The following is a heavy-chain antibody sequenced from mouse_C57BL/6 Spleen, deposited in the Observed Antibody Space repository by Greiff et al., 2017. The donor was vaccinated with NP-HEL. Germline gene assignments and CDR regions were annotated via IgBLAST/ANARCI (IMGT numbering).Heavy chain of an antibody. D-gene: IGHD1-2*01. CDR2: ISNGGGST. V-gene: IGHV5-12*01. CDR1: GFTFSDYY. J-gene: IGHJ2*01. CDR3: ARHTTTAFDY. Sequence: EVQRVESGGGLVQPGGSLKLSCAASGFTFSDYYMYWVRQTPEKRLEWVAYISNGGGSTYYPDTVKGRFTISRDNAKNTLYLQMSRLKSEDTAMYYCARHTTTAFDYWGQGTTLTVSS.